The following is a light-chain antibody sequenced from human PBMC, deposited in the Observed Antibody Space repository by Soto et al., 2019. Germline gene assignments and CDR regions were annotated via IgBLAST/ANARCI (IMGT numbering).Light chain of an antibody. CDR1: QSISNW. V-gene: IGKV1-5*01. CDR3: QQYNRFSTYA. J-gene: IGKJ2*01. Sequence: DIQMTQSPSTLSASVGDRVTITCRASQSISNWLAWYQQKPGKAPTLLIYDASILESGVPSRFSGSGSGTEFGLILSSLQPHYSATYYWQQYNRFSTYACGQGTKREIK. CDR2: DAS.